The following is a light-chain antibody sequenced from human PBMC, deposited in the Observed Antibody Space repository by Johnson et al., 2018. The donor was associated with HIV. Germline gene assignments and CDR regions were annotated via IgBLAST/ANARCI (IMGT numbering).Light chain of an antibody. Sequence: QSVLTQPPSVSAAPGQKVTISCSGNNSNIGNNYVSWYQHLPGTAPKLLIYDNNKRPSGIPDRFSASKSGTSATLGITGLQTEDEADYYCGTWDSSLSGGLYVFGTGTRGTVL. CDR2: DNN. V-gene: IGLV1-51*01. J-gene: IGLJ1*01. CDR1: NSNIGNNY. CDR3: GTWDSSLSGGLYV.